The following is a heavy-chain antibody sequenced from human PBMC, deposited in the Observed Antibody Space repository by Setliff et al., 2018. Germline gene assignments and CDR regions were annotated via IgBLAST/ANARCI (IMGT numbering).Heavy chain of an antibody. CDR2: INHSGTT. D-gene: IGHD1-26*01. Sequence: SETLSLTCAVSGDSISSGNWWSWVRQPPEKGLEWIGEINHSGTTYYNASLKSRVTMFVDTSKNQFSLKLSSVTAADTAVYYCARTGTYRYFDYWGQGALVTVSS. J-gene: IGHJ4*02. V-gene: IGHV4-4*02. CDR1: GDSISSGNW. CDR3: ARTGTYRYFDY.